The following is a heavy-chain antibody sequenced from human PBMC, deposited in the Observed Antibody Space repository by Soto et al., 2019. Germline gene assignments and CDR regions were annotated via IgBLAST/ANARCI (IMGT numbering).Heavy chain of an antibody. V-gene: IGHV1-69*02. CDR3: ASGYCSSTSCQKPLDY. D-gene: IGHD2-2*01. CDR2: IIPILGIA. Sequence: ASVKVSCKASGGTFSSYTISWVRQAPGQGLEWMGRIIPILGIANYAQKFQGRVTITADKSTSTAYMELSSLRSEDTAVYYCASGYCSSTSCQKPLDYWGQGTLVTVSS. J-gene: IGHJ4*02. CDR1: GGTFSSYT.